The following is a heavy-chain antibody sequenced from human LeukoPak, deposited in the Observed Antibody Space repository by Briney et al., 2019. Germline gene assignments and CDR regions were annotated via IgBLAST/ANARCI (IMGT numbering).Heavy chain of an antibody. CDR2: ISGSGGST. CDR1: GFTFSSYG. V-gene: IGHV3-23*01. Sequence: GGSLRLSCAASGFTFSSYGMSWVRQAPGKGLEWVSAISGSGGSTFYADSVKGRFTISRDNSKNTLYLQMNNLRAEDTAVYYCAKGATMIVVVIDYWGQGTLVTVYS. CDR3: AKGATMIVVVIDY. D-gene: IGHD3-22*01. J-gene: IGHJ4*02.